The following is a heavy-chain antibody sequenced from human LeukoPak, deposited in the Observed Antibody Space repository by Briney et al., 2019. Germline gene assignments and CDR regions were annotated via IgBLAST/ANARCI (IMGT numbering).Heavy chain of an antibody. J-gene: IGHJ3*02. Sequence: GGSLRLSCAAFGFSFSSYSMNWVRQAPGKGLEWVSAISGSGGSTYYADSVKGRFTISRDNSKNTLYLQMNSLRAEDTAVYYCAREGVVVINDAFDIWGQGTMVTVSS. CDR3: AREGVVVINDAFDI. CDR1: GFSFSSYS. V-gene: IGHV3-23*01. CDR2: ISGSGGST. D-gene: IGHD3-22*01.